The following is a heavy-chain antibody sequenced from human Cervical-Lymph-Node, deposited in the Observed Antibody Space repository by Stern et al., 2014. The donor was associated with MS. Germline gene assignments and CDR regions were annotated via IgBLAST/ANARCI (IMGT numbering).Heavy chain of an antibody. CDR2: ITPMFGTT. CDR1: GGSFSTIE. CDR3: VRDQGGIAAS. V-gene: IGHV1-69*01. J-gene: IGHJ4*02. Sequence: QMQLVQSGAEVKKPGSSMKVSCKASGGSFSTIEISWVRQAPGQGLEWVGGITPMFGTTNYAPRVQGRVTIIADESTDTVNMELSSLRSEDTAVYYCVRDQGGIAASWGQGTLVTVSS. D-gene: IGHD6-13*01.